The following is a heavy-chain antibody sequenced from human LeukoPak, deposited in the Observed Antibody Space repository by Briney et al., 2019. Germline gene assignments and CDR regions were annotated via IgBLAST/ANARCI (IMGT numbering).Heavy chain of an antibody. D-gene: IGHD5-18*01. V-gene: IGHV3-30*18. CDR1: GFTFSSYS. CDR3: AKGRDRSMVTGFDY. CDR2: ISYDGSNK. J-gene: IGHJ4*02. Sequence: PGGSLRLSCAASGFTFSSYSMNWVRQAPGKGLEWVAVISYDGSNKYYADSVKGRFIISRDNSKNTLYLQMNSLRAEDTAVFYCAKGRDRSMVTGFDYWGQGTLVTVSS.